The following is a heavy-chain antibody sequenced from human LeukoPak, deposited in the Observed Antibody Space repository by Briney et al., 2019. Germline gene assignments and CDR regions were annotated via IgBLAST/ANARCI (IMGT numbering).Heavy chain of an antibody. D-gene: IGHD3-10*01. CDR3: ARDIASMVRGVIKSYYYYYYMDV. CDR1: GFTFSSYE. J-gene: IGHJ6*03. V-gene: IGHV3-48*03. Sequence: GGSLRLSCAASGFTFSSYEMNWVRKAPGKGLEWVSYISSSGSTIYYADSVKGRFTISRDNAKNSLYLQMNGLRAEDTAVYYCARDIASMVRGVIKSYYYYYYMDVWGKGTTVTVSS. CDR2: ISSSGSTI.